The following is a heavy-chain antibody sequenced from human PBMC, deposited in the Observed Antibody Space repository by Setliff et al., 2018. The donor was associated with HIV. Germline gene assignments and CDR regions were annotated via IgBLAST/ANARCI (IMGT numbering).Heavy chain of an antibody. D-gene: IGHD2-15*01. J-gene: IGHJ5*02. CDR2: ISAYNGNT. V-gene: IGHV1-18*01. CDR1: GYTFTSYG. CDR3: ALPYCSGGNCWSSASLPPAGWLDP. Sequence: ASVKVSCKASGYTFTSYGISWVRQAPGQGLEWMGWISAYNGNTNYAQKLQGRVTITTDETTSTAYMELSSLRPEDPDVYYCALPYCSGGNCWSSASLPPAGWLDPWGQGTLVTVSS.